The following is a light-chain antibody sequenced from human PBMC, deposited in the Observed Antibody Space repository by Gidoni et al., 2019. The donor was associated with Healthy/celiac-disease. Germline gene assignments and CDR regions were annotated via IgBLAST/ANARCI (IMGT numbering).Light chain of an antibody. J-gene: IGKJ2*01. V-gene: IGKV1-9*01. CDR3: QQLNSYPYT. CDR1: QGISSY. Sequence: DIQLAQSPSFLSASVGDRDTLTCRASQGISSYLASYQHKPGKAPTLLFYAASTLQSGVPSRFSGSGSGTEFTLTISSLQPEDFATYYCQQLNSYPYTFGQGTKLEIK. CDR2: AAS.